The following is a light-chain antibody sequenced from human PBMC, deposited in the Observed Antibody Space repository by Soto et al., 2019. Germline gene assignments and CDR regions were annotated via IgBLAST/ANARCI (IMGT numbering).Light chain of an antibody. V-gene: IGLV2-14*01. CDR1: SSDIGAYDY. CDR2: EVN. J-gene: IGLJ1*01. Sequence: QSALTQPASLSGSPGQSITISCTGTSSDIGAYDYVSWFQQHPGKAPKLMISEVNNRPSGVSNRFSGSKSGNTAYLTISGLQVEDEAEYFCFSVTTTSTQVFGTGTQLTVL. CDR3: FSVTTTSTQV.